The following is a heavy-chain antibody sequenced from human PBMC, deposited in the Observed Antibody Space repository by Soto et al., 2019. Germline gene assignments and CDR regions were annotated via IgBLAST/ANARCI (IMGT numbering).Heavy chain of an antibody. CDR3: ARYSGTYRDY. Sequence: PGGSLRLSCAASGFTFSRSNMNWVRQAPGKGLEWVSSITSNSDYIFYADSVKGRFTISRGNAKNSLYLQMNSLRVEDTAVYYCARYSGTYRDYWGQGTLVTVSS. CDR2: ITSNSDYI. J-gene: IGHJ4*02. D-gene: IGHD1-26*01. V-gene: IGHV3-21*01. CDR1: GFTFSRSN.